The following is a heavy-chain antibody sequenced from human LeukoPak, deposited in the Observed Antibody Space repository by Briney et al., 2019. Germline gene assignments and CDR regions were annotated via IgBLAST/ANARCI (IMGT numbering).Heavy chain of an antibody. CDR3: ARPYCSGGSCYGN. D-gene: IGHD2-15*01. CDR1: GFTFSSYG. CDR2: LSYDGSKK. V-gene: IGHV3-30*03. Sequence: PGGSLRLSCAASGFTFSSYGMYWVRQAPGKGLEWVAVLSYDGSKKYYADSVKGRFTVSRDNSKKTLYLQMNSLRAEDTAVYYCARPYCSGGSCYGNWGQGTLVTVSS. J-gene: IGHJ4*02.